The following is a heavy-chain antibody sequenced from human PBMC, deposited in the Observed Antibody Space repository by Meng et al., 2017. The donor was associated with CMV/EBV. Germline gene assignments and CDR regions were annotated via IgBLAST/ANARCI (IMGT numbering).Heavy chain of an antibody. J-gene: IGHJ5*02. CDR3: ARGSSSGRNWLDP. CDR1: GYTFTRYY. V-gene: IGHV1-46*01. D-gene: IGHD6-6*01. CDR2: INPSGSST. Sequence: KASGYTFTRYYMHWVRQAPERGLEWMGIINPSGSSTSYAQKFQGRVTMTRDTSTSTVYMELSSLRSEDTAVYYCARGSSSGRNWLDPWGQGTLVTVSS.